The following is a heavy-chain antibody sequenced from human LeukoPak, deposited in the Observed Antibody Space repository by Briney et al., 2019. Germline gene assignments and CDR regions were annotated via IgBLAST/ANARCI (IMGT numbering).Heavy chain of an antibody. D-gene: IGHD1-7*01. CDR3: AKGSASGTYYFDY. CDR2: ITGSGVKT. Sequence: PGGSLRLSWAASGFTFSNYAMRWVRQAPGKGLEWVAGITGSGVKTAYADSVKGRFTISRDNSKNTLYLQMNSLRAEDTAVYYCAKGSASGTYYFDYWGQGILVFVSS. J-gene: IGHJ4*02. V-gene: IGHV3-23*01. CDR1: GFTFSNYA.